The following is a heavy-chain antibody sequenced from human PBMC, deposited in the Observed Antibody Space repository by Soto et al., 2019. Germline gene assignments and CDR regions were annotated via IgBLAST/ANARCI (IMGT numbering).Heavy chain of an antibody. D-gene: IGHD5-12*01. CDR3: ASIVATPDDP. J-gene: IGHJ5*02. CDR1: GGPFSGYY. CDR2: INHSGST. Sequence: SETLSLTCAVYGGPFSGYYWSWIRQPPGKGLEWIGEINHSGSTNYNPSLKSRVTISVDTSKNQFSLKLSSVTAADTAVYYCASIVATPDDPWGQGTLVTVSS. V-gene: IGHV4-34*01.